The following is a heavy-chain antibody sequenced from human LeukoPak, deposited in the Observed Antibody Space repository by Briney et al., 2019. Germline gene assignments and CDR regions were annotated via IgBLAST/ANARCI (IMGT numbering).Heavy chain of an antibody. CDR2: ISSGSRTI. CDR3: TRESISGHRDFDY. J-gene: IGHJ4*02. Sequence: GGSLRLSCAASGFTFSSYSMNWVRQAPGKGLEWVSYISSGSRTIYYADSVKGRFTMSRDNAKNSLYLQMNSLRAEDTAVYYCTRESISGHRDFDYWGQGTLVTVSS. V-gene: IGHV3-48*01. CDR1: GFTFSSYS. D-gene: IGHD1-26*01.